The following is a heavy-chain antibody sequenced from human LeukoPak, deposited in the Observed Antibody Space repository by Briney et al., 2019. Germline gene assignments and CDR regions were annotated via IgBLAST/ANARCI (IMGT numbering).Heavy chain of an antibody. Sequence: GASVKVSCKASGGTFSSYAISWVRQAPGQGLEWMGRIIPILGIANHAQKFQGRVTITAVNSTSTAYMELNSLIFVDSAVYYCARGLGTGLGAFDIWGQGTMVTVSS. CDR3: ARGLGTGLGAFDI. J-gene: IGHJ3*02. CDR1: GGTFSSYA. V-gene: IGHV1-69*04. D-gene: IGHD1-1*01. CDR2: IIPILGIA.